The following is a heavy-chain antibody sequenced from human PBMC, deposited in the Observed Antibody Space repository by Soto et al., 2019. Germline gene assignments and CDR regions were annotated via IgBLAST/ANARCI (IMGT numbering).Heavy chain of an antibody. CDR3: ARERQLRYFDWPRSNWFDP. CDR1: GGSVSSGSYY. J-gene: IGHJ5*02. Sequence: SETLSLTCTVSGGSVSSGSYYWSWIRQPPGKGLEWIGYIDYSGSTNYNPSLKSRVTISVDTSKNQFSLKLSSVTAADTAVYYCARERQLRYFDWPRSNWFDPWGQGTLVTVSS. CDR2: IDYSGST. D-gene: IGHD3-9*01. V-gene: IGHV4-61*01.